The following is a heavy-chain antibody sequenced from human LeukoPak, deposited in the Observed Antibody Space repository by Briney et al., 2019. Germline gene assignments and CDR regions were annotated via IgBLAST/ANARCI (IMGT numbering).Heavy chain of an antibody. Sequence: GGSLRLSCAASGFTFSNYRMNWVRQAPGKGLEWVSSISRSSSYIYYADSVKGRFTISRDNAKNSLYLQMNSLRAEDTAVYYCAVGYCSGGSCYFFDYWGQGTLVTVSS. CDR3: AVGYCSGGSCYFFDY. CDR1: GFTFSNYR. D-gene: IGHD2-15*01. J-gene: IGHJ4*02. V-gene: IGHV3-21*01. CDR2: ISRSSSYI.